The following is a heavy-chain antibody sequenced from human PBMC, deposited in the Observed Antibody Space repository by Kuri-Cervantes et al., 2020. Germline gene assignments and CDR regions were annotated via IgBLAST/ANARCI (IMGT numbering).Heavy chain of an antibody. V-gene: IGHV1-2*02. CDR2: INPNSGDT. CDR1: GYTFTSYD. CDR3: ARTHIRGSYYPILGY. J-gene: IGHJ4*02. D-gene: IGHD1-26*01. Sequence: ASVKVSCKASGYTFTSYDINWVRQATGQGLEWMGWINPNSGDTNYAQKFQGRVTMTRDTSISTAYMELSRLRSDDTAVYYCARTHIRGSYYPILGYWGQGTLVTVSS.